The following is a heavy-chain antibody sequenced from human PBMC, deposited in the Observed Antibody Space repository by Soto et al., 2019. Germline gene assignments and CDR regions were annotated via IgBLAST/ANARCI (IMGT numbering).Heavy chain of an antibody. J-gene: IGHJ4*02. D-gene: IGHD6-19*01. CDR3: ARQGSDSSGEYYFDY. CDR1: GGSISSSSYY. Sequence: QLQLQESGPGLVKPSETLSLTCTVSGGSISSSSYYWGWIRQPPGKGLEWIGSIYYSGSTYYNPSLKSRVTISVDTSKNQFSLKLSSVTAADTAVYYCARQGSDSSGEYYFDYWGQGTLVTVSS. CDR2: IYYSGST. V-gene: IGHV4-39*01.